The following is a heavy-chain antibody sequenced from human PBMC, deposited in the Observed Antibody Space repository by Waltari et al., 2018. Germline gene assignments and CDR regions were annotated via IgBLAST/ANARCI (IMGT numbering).Heavy chain of an antibody. CDR1: GGSFSGYY. CDR3: ALGGPVAGIDY. CDR2: IKQSGST. J-gene: IGHJ4*02. V-gene: IGHV4-34*01. D-gene: IGHD6-19*01. Sequence: QVQLQQWGAGLLKPSETLSLTCAVYGGSFSGYYWSWIRQPPGKGLEWIGEIKQSGSTNYNPSIKSRVTISVDTSKNQFSLKLSSVTAADTAVYYCALGGPVAGIDYWGQGTLVTVSS.